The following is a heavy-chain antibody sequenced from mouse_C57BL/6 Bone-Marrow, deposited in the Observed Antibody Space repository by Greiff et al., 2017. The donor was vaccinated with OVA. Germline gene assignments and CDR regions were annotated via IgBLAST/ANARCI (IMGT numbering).Heavy chain of an antibody. J-gene: IGHJ3*01. CDR2: IYPRDGST. D-gene: IGHD3-2*02. Sequence: QVQLQQSGAELVRPGTSVKISCKVSGYTFTDHTIHWMKQRPEQGLEWIGYIYPRDGSTKYNEKFKGKATLTADKSSSTAYMQLHSLTSEDSAVYFCATETAQATWFAYWGQGTLVTVSA. CDR1: GYTFTDHT. V-gene: IGHV1-78*01. CDR3: ATETAQATWFAY.